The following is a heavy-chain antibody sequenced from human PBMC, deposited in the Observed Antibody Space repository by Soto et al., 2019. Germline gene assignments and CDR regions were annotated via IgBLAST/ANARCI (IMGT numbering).Heavy chain of an antibody. CDR1: GFTFSHYW. CDR3: ARDPTTFQPYVLDF. D-gene: IGHD1-1*01. Sequence: EVQLVQSGGGLVQPGGSLRLSCAASGFTFSHYWMTWVRQAPGKGLEWVANIRHDGRETHYADSVKGRFTISRDNAKKSLSLQMNGLTVEDTAGYYCARDPTTFQPYVLDFWGKGILSTVSS. CDR2: IRHDGRET. V-gene: IGHV3-7*01. J-gene: IGHJ4*02.